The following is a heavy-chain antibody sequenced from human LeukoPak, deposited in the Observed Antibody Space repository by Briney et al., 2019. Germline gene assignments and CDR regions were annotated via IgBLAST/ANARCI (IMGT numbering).Heavy chain of an antibody. V-gene: IGHV3-48*03. CDR3: ATETEYSNYDAFDI. D-gene: IGHD4-11*01. CDR2: ISGGNNAI. J-gene: IGHJ3*02. CDR1: GFTFTKYE. Sequence: GGSLRLSCAASGFTFTKYEMNWVRQAPGKGLEWISYISGGNNAIYYADSVKGRFTISRDNGKNSLYLHMSSLRADDTAIYYCATETEYSNYDAFDIWGQGTMVTVPS.